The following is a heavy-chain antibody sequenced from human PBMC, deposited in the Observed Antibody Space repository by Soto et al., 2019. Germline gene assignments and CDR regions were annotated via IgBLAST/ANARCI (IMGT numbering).Heavy chain of an antibody. V-gene: IGHV3-23*01. CDR3: AKDRIPGWYTDFDY. CDR1: GFTFSNYA. D-gene: IGHD6-19*01. CDR2: ISDSGGNT. Sequence: AGGSLRLSCAASGFTFSNYAMSWVRQAPGRGLEWVSAISDSGGNTNYVDSVKGRFTISRDNSKNTLYLQMNRLRAEDTAVYYCAKDRIPGWYTDFDYWGQGTLVTVSS. J-gene: IGHJ4*02.